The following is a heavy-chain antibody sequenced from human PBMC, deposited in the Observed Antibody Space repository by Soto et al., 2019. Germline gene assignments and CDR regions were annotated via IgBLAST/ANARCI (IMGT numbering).Heavy chain of an antibody. V-gene: IGHV1-18*01. CDR2: ISAYNGNT. Sequence: GASVKVSCKASGYTFTSYGISWVRQAPGQGLEWMGWISAYNGNTNYAQKLQGRVTMTTDTSTSTAYMELRSLRSDDTAVYYCATGGSSSWYFEYFQHWGQGTLVTVSS. J-gene: IGHJ1*01. CDR3: ATGGSSSWYFEYFQH. D-gene: IGHD6-13*01. CDR1: GYTFTSYG.